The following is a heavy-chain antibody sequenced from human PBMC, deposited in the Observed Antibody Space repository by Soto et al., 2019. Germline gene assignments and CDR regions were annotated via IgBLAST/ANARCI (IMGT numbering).Heavy chain of an antibody. J-gene: IGHJ6*02. CDR3: ARGRVAGTNYYYGMDV. Sequence: QVQLVESGGGVVQPGRSLRLSCAASGFTFSSYAMHWVRQAPGKGLEWVAVISYDGSNKYYADSVKGRFTISRDNSKNTLYLQMNSLRAEDTAVYYGARGRVAGTNYYYGMDVWGQGTTVTVSS. D-gene: IGHD6-19*01. CDR1: GFTFSSYA. CDR2: ISYDGSNK. V-gene: IGHV3-30-3*01.